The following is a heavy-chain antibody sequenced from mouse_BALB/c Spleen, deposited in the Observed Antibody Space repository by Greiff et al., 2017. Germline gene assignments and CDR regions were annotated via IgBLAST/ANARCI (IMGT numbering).Heavy chain of an antibody. Sequence: QVQLQQPGAELVKPGASVKLSCKASGYTFPSYYMYWVKQRPGQGLAWIGGINPSNGGTNFNEKFKSKATLTVDKSSSTAYMQLSSLTSEDSAVYYGTRDWVFDYWGQGTTHTVSS. D-gene: IGHD4-1*01. V-gene: IGHV1S81*02. J-gene: IGHJ2*01. CDR2: INPSNGGT. CDR3: TRDWVFDY. CDR1: GYTFPSYY.